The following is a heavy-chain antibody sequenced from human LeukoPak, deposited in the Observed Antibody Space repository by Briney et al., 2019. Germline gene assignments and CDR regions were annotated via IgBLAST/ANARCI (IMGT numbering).Heavy chain of an antibody. CDR2: IYYSGST. V-gene: IGHV4-31*03. J-gene: IGHJ4*02. CDR3: ARGGSGYDYYFDY. D-gene: IGHD5-12*01. CDR1: GGSISSGGYY. Sequence: SQTLSFTCTVSGGSISSGGYYWSWIRQHPGKGLEWIGYIYYSGSTYYNPSLKSRVTISVDTSKNQFSLKLSSVTAADTAVYYCARGGSGYDYYFDYWGQGTLVTVSS.